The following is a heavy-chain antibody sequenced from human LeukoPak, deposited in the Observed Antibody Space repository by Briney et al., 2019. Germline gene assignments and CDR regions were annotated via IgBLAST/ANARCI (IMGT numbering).Heavy chain of an antibody. V-gene: IGHV1-46*01. CDR3: AREPGVNMYYFDY. D-gene: IGHD1/OR15-1a*01. CDR2: IDLSGGST. CDR1: GYTFTSYY. Sequence: ASVKVSCKASGYTFTSYYMHWVRQAPGQGLEWMGIIDLSGGSTSYAQKFQGRVTVTRDTSTSTVYMELSSLRSEDTAVYYCAREPGVNMYYFDYWGQGTLVTVSS. J-gene: IGHJ4*02.